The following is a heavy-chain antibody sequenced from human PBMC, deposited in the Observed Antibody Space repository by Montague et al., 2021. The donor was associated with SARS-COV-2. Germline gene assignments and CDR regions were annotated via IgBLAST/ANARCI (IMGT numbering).Heavy chain of an antibody. CDR2: IYYSGST. CDR3: ARGAGYSSSWYLALEV. D-gene: IGHD6-13*01. V-gene: IGHV4-59*01. Sequence: SETLSLTCTVSGGSISSYYWSWIRQPPGKGLEWIGYIYYSGSTNYNPSLKSRVTISVDTSKNQFSLKLSSVTAADTAVYYCARGAGYSSSWYLALEVWGQGTMVTVSS. J-gene: IGHJ3*01. CDR1: GGSISSYY.